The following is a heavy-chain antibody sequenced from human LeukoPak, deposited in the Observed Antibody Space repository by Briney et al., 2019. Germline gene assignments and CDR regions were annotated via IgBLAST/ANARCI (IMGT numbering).Heavy chain of an antibody. CDR1: GFTFSSYN. D-gene: IGHD1-26*01. CDR2: ITSSSSYI. V-gene: IGHV3-21*06. Sequence: GGSLRLSCAASGFTFSSYNMNWVRQAPGKGPEWVSSITSSSSYIYYADSVKGRFTISRDNAKNSLYLQMDSLRVEDTAVYYCARDPYSGNYGPYYYYYMDVWGKGTTVTISS. CDR3: ARDPYSGNYGPYYYYYMDV. J-gene: IGHJ6*03.